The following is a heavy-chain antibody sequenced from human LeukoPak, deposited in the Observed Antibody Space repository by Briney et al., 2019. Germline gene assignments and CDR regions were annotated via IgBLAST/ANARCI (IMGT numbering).Heavy chain of an antibody. Sequence: SVKVSCKASGGTFSSYAISWVRQAPGQGLEWMGGIIPIFGTANYAQKFQGRVTITADESTSTAYMELSSLRSEDTAVYYCARAVPGSGYVGAFDIWGQGTMVTVSS. CDR3: ARAVPGSGYVGAFDI. J-gene: IGHJ3*02. CDR2: IIPIFGTA. CDR1: GGTFSSYA. V-gene: IGHV1-69*13. D-gene: IGHD5-12*01.